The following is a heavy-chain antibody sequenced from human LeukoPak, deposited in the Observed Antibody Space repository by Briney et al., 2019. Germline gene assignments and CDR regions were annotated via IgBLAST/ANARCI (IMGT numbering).Heavy chain of an antibody. CDR1: GGSISSSNW. CDR3: ARRIVVVTATLNWFDP. CDR2: IYHSGST. D-gene: IGHD2-21*02. Sequence: KPSGTLSLTCAVSGGSISSSNWWSWVRQPPGKGLEWIGEIYHSGSTNYNPSLKSRVTISVDTSKNQFSLKLSSVTAADTAVYYCARRIVVVTATLNWFDPWGQGTLVTVSS. V-gene: IGHV4-4*02. J-gene: IGHJ5*02.